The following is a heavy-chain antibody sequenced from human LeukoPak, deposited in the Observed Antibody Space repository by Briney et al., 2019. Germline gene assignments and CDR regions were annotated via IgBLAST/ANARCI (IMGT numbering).Heavy chain of an antibody. V-gene: IGHV4-39*07. CDR1: GGSISSGSYY. D-gene: IGHD2-2*01. Sequence: PSETLSLTCTVSGGSISSGSYYWGRIRQPPGKGLEWIGSIYYSGSTYYNPSLKSRVTISVDTSKNQFSLKLSSVTAADTAVYYCARDGDIVVVPAPCAFDIWGQGTMVTVSS. CDR3: ARDGDIVVVPAPCAFDI. J-gene: IGHJ3*02. CDR2: IYYSGST.